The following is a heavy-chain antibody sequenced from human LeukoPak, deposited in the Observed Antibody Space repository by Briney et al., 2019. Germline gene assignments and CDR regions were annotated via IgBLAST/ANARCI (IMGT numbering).Heavy chain of an antibody. CDR3: ASITGTSDAFDI. D-gene: IGHD1-20*01. CDR2: IWHDGSNK. Sequence: GRSLRLSCAASGFTFSSYGMHWVRQAPGKGLEWVAVIWHDGSNKYYADSVKGRFTISRDNSKNTLYLQMNSLRAEDTAVYYCASITGTSDAFDIWGQGTMVTVSS. CDR1: GFTFSSYG. J-gene: IGHJ3*02. V-gene: IGHV3-33*01.